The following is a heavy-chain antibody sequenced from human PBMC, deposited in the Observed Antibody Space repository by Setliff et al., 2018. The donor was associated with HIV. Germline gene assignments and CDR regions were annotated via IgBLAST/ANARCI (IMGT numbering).Heavy chain of an antibody. Sequence: ASVKVSCKASGYTFNNYGISWVRQAPGQGLEWMGWINTHSGYTNYAQNVQGRVTMTTDPSTSTAFLELRGLRSVDSAEYYCARLDTTGYYFSPHGYFENWGQGTLVTVSS. CDR2: INTHSGYT. CDR1: GYTFNNYG. J-gene: IGHJ4*02. CDR3: ARLDTTGYYFSPHGYFEN. V-gene: IGHV1-18*01. D-gene: IGHD3-22*01.